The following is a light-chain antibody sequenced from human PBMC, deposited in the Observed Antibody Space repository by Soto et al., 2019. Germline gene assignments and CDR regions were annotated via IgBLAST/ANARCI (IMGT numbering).Light chain of an antibody. Sequence: EIVWTQYPGTPSLSPGERATLSRRASQSVDSSYLAWYHQKPGQAPRLLIYGASSRATGIPDRFSGSGSGTDFTLTISRLEPEDFAVYYCQQYGSSPRALTFGGGTKADIK. CDR3: QQYGSSPRALT. J-gene: IGKJ4*01. CDR2: GAS. V-gene: IGKV3-20*01. CDR1: QSVDSSY.